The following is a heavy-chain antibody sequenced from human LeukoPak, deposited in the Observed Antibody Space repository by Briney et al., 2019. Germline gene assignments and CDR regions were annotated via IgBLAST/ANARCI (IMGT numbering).Heavy chain of an antibody. CDR1: GGSISSSSYS. CDR3: ARHNPSTSCYDY. CDR2: IYYSGST. D-gene: IGHD2-2*01. J-gene: IGHJ4*02. Sequence: SETLSLTCTVSGGSISSSSYSWGWIRQPPGKGMEWIGSIYYSGSTYHNPSLKSRVTISVDTSKNQFSLKLNSVTAADTAVYYCARHNPSTSCYDYWGQGTLVTVSS. V-gene: IGHV4-39*01.